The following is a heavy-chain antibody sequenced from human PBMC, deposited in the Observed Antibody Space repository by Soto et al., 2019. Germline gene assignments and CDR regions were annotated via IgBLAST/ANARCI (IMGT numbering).Heavy chain of an antibody. D-gene: IGHD3-10*01. CDR2: INPSGGRT. V-gene: IGHV1-46*01. Sequence: QVQLVQSGSEVKKPGASVKVSCKASGYTFTNYYVHWVRQAPGQGLEWMGVINPSGGRTSYAQNFQSRVTMTRDTSTSTVFMELSSLRSDDTAIYYCASGPHITNGGHTFDIWGQGRMVTVS. CDR1: GYTFTNYY. J-gene: IGHJ3*02. CDR3: ASGPHITNGGHTFDI.